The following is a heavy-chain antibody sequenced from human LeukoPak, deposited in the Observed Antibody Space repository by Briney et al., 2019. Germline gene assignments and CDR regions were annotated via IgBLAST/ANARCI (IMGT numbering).Heavy chain of an antibody. D-gene: IGHD6-19*01. CDR1: GFTFSSYA. V-gene: IGHV3-30*04. J-gene: IGHJ4*02. CDR2: ISYDGSNK. Sequence: HPGGSLRLSCAASGFTFSSYAMHWVRQAPGKGLEWVAVISYDGSNKYYADSVKGRFTISRDNSMNTLYLQMNSLRAEDTAVYHCAKDGRSYSSGWPPFDYWGQGALVTVSS. CDR3: AKDGRSYSSGWPPFDY.